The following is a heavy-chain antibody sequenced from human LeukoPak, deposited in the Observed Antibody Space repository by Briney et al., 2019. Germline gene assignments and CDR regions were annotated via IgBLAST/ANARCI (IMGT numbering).Heavy chain of an antibody. D-gene: IGHD6-19*01. J-gene: IGHJ4*02. CDR3: ARGSGWKRHFDY. Sequence: SETLSLTCAVYGGSFSGYYWSWIRQPPGKGLEWIGEINHSGSTNYNPSLKSRVTISVDTSKNQFSLKLSSVTAADTAVYYCARGSGWKRHFDYWGQGTLVTVSS. CDR1: GGSFSGYY. V-gene: IGHV4-34*01. CDR2: INHSGST.